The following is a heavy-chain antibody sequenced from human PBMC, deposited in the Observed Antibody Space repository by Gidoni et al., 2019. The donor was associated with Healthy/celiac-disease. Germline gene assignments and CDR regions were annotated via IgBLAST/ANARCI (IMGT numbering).Heavy chain of an antibody. CDR3: ARAGDYDYVWGSQFPLDP. Sequence: QVQLVESGGGVVQHGRSLRLSWATTGLTYRHSAMHWVLQAPGKGLEWVAVISYDGSNKYYADSVKGRFTISRDNSKNTLYLQMNSLRAEDTAVYYCARAGDYDYVWGSQFPLDPWGQGTLVTVSS. CDR2: ISYDGSNK. J-gene: IGHJ5*02. V-gene: IGHV3-30*04. CDR1: GLTYRHSA. D-gene: IGHD3-16*01.